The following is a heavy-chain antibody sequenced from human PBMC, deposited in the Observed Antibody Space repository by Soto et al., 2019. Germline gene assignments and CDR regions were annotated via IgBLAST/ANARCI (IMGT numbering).Heavy chain of an antibody. Sequence: QVQLVQSGAEVKKPGSSVKVSCKASGGTFSSYTISWVRQAPGQGLEWMGRIIPILGIANYAQKFQGRVTITADKSTSTASMELSSLRSEDTAVYYCAREEYYYGSGAFFDYGGQGTLVTVSS. D-gene: IGHD3-10*01. CDR2: IIPILGIA. J-gene: IGHJ4*02. CDR3: AREEYYYGSGAFFDY. CDR1: GGTFSSYT. V-gene: IGHV1-69*08.